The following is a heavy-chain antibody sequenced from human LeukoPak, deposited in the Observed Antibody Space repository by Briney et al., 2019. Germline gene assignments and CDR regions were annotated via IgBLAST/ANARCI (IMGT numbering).Heavy chain of an antibody. V-gene: IGHV3-23*01. CDR1: GFTFSSYA. D-gene: IGHD2-8*01. CDR2: ISDTGATT. Sequence: GGSLRLSCAGSGFTFSSYAMSWVRQAPGKGLEWVSAISDTGATTYDADSVKGRFTISRDNSRSTLYLQMNSLRAEDTALYYCAKDTSIGRYCTNGVCPPFDYWGQGTLVTVSS. CDR3: AKDTSIGRYCTNGVCPPFDY. J-gene: IGHJ4*02.